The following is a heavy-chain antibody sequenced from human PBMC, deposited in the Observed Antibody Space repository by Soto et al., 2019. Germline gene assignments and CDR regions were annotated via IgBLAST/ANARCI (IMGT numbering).Heavy chain of an antibody. CDR1: GFNFSSFG. CDR2: IWYDGSNE. Sequence: QVHLVESGGGVVQPGRSLRLPCAASGFNFSSFGMHWVRQAPGKGLEWVAVIWYDGSNEYYADSVKGRFTISRDNSKNTVYLQMNSLRAEDTAVYYCASLSDSGNLVFDYWGQGTLVTVSS. V-gene: IGHV3-33*01. D-gene: IGHD1-26*01. J-gene: IGHJ4*02. CDR3: ASLSDSGNLVFDY.